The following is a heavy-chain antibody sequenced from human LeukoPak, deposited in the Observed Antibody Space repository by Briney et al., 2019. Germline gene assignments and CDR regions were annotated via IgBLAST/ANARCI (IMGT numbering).Heavy chain of an antibody. CDR2: IYYSGST. CDR3: ARWPRGSSTSYPLYGMDV. Sequence: ASETLSLTCTVSGGSISSYYWSWIRQPPGKGLEWIGYIYYSGSTNYNPSLKSRVTISVDTSKNQFSLKLSSVTAADTAVYYCARWPRGSSTSYPLYGMDVWGQGTTVTVSS. J-gene: IGHJ6*02. CDR1: GGSISSYY. V-gene: IGHV4-59*01. D-gene: IGHD2-2*01.